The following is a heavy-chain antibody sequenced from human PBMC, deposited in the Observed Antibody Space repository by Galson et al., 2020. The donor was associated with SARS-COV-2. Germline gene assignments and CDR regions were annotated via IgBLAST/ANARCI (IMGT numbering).Heavy chain of an antibody. V-gene: IGHV1-2*02. J-gene: IGHJ4*02. D-gene: IGHD3-9*01. Sequence: RESLKISCKASGYTFTGYYMHWVRQAPGQGLEWMGWINPNSGGTNYAQKFQGRVTMTRDTSISTAYMELSRLRSDDTAVYYCARENYDILTGSGGGFDYWGQGTLVTVSS. CDR3: ARENYDILTGSGGGFDY. CDR1: GYTFTGYY. CDR2: INPNSGGT.